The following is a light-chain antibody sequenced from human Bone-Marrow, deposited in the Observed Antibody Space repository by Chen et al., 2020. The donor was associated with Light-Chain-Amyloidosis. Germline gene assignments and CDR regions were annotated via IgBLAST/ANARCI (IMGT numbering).Light chain of an antibody. CDR1: SSNIGSNY. J-gene: IGLJ1*01. CDR3: AAWDDSLSALYV. V-gene: IGLV1-47*01. Sequence: QSVLPHPPSSSVPTSQTVTISSSLSSSNIGSNYVYWYQQLPGTAPKLLIYRNNQRPSGVPGRFSGSKSGTSASLAISGLRSEDEADYYCAAWDDSLSALYVFGTGTKVTVL. CDR2: RNN.